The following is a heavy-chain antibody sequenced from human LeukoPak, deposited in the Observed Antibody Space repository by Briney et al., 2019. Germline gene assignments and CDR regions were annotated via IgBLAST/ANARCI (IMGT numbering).Heavy chain of an antibody. D-gene: IGHD4-17*01. J-gene: IGHJ4*02. CDR3: ARSLNGDYYFDY. CDR1: GGSISSGGYY. CDR2: IYYSGST. V-gene: IGHV4-31*03. Sequence: KPSQTLSLTCTVSGGSISSGGYYWSWLRQHPGKGLEWIGYIYYSGSTYYNPSLKSRVTISVDTSKNQFSLKLSSVTAADTAVYYCARSLNGDYYFDYWGQGTLVTVSS.